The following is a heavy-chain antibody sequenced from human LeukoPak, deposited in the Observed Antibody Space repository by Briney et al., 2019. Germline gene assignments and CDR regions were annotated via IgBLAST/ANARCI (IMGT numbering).Heavy chain of an antibody. V-gene: IGHV4-4*07. CDR2: IYTSGST. J-gene: IGHJ3*02. CDR3: ARDYAGIVGATSAFDI. D-gene: IGHD1-26*01. CDR1: GGSISSYY. Sequence: PSETLSLTCTVSGGSISSYYWSWIRQPAGRGLEWIGRIYTSGSTNYNPSLKSRVTMSVDTSKNQFSLKLSSVTAADTAVYYCARDYAGIVGATSAFDIWGQGTMVTVSS.